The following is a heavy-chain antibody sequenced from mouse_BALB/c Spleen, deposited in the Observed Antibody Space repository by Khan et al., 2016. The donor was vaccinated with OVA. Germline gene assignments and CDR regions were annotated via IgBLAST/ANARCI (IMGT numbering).Heavy chain of an antibody. CDR1: GYTFTTYW. CDR3: ARRGLYGLFAY. Sequence: QVQLQQSGAELAKPGASVKMSCTASGYTFTTYWIHWIKQRPGQGLEWIGYINPSTGYTEYNQNFKDKATLTADESSSTAYMQLNSLTSADSAVYCCARRGLYGLFAYWGQGTVVTVSA. V-gene: IGHV1-7*01. J-gene: IGHJ3*01. D-gene: IGHD2-10*02. CDR2: INPSTGYT.